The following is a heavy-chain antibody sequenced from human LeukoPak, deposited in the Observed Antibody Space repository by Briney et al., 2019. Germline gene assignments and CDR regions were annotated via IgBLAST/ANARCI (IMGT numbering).Heavy chain of an antibody. Sequence: GGSLRLPCAASGFTFSSYAMYWVRQAPGRGLEWVAVISYDGSSKYSADSVKGRFTISRDNSKNTLYLQMISLRADDTAVYYCTSGFWGEGTLVTVSS. CDR2: ISYDGSSK. CDR1: GFTFSSYA. V-gene: IGHV3-30*04. D-gene: IGHD5-12*01. CDR3: TSGF. J-gene: IGHJ4*02.